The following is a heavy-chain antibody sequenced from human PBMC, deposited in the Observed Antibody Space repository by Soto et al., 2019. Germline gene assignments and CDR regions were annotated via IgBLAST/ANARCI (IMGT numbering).Heavy chain of an antibody. CDR1: GYSISSSNW. J-gene: IGHJ5*02. CDR2: IYYSGTT. CDR3: ARFYGDYSNWFDP. D-gene: IGHD4-17*01. V-gene: IGHV4-28*01. Sequence: SETLSLTCAVSGYSISSSNWWGWIRQPPGKGLEWIGYIYYSGTTYYNPSLKSRVTMSVDTSKNQFSLKLTSVTAADTAVYYCARFYGDYSNWFDPWGQGTLVTVSS.